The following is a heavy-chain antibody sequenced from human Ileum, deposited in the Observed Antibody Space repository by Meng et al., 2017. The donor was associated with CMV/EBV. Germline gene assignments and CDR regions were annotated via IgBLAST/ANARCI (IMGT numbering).Heavy chain of an antibody. CDR1: GVPFSTNW. Sequence: GESLKISCAASGVPFSTNWMSWVRQAPGKGLEWVANIHPDSTVKYYVDSVKGRFTISRENAKNLVYLQMNSLRAEDTAVYYCATGDSGDWSLGGQGALVTVSS. CDR2: IHPDSTVK. J-gene: IGHJ4*02. CDR3: ATGDSGDWSL. V-gene: IGHV3-7*01. D-gene: IGHD2-21*02.